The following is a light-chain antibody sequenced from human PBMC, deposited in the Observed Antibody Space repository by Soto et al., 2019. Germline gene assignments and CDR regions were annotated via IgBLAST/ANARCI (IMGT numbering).Light chain of an antibody. J-gene: IGKJ2*01. CDR3: QQLDIYPYT. V-gene: IGKV1-9*01. CDR2: AAS. CDR1: QGISSY. Sequence: DIQLTQSPSFLSASVGDRVTVTCRASQGISSYLAWYQQKPGKAPKLLIYAASTLQGGVPPRFSGSGSGTEFTLTISRLQPEDFSTYYCQQLDIYPYTFGQGTKLEIK.